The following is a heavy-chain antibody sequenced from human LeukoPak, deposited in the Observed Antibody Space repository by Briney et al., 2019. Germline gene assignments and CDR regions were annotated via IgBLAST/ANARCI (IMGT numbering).Heavy chain of an antibody. J-gene: IGHJ5*02. CDR3: ARQDSSGYYYGWFDP. CDR2: IYPGDSDT. Sequence: GESLKISCKGSGYSFTSYWIGWVRQMPGKGLEWMGIIYPGDSDTRYSPSFQGQVTISADKSISTAYQQWSSLKASDTAMYYCARQDSSGYYYGWFDPWGQGTLVTVSS. V-gene: IGHV5-51*01. CDR1: GYSFTSYW. D-gene: IGHD3-22*01.